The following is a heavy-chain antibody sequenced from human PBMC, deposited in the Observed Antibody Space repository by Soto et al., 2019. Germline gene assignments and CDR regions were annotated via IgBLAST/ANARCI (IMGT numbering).Heavy chain of an antibody. CDR1: GFTFSSYA. CDR2: ISYDGSNK. J-gene: IGHJ3*02. D-gene: IGHD6-19*01. Sequence: GGSLRLSCAASGFTFSSYAMHWVRQAPGKGLEWVAVISYDGSNKYYAGSVKGRFTISRDNSKNTLYLQMNSLRAEDTAVYYCARDPTGYSSGWYTRGAFDIWGQGTMVTVSS. CDR3: ARDPTGYSSGWYTRGAFDI. V-gene: IGHV3-30-3*01.